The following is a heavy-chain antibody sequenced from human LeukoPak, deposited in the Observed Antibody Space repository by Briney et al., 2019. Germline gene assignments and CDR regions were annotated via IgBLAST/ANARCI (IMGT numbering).Heavy chain of an antibody. V-gene: IGHV3-23*01. J-gene: IGHJ4*02. CDR1: GFTLSTNA. D-gene: IGHD1-26*01. CDR3: AKDVGKWESLHFFDY. Sequence: GGSLRLSCLTSGFTLSTNAMSWVRQAPGKGLEWISGISGSGASTYYADSVKGRFTISRDDSRNTLYLQMNSLRGDDTAVYYCAKDVGKWESLHFFDYWGRGTLVTVSS. CDR2: ISGSGAST.